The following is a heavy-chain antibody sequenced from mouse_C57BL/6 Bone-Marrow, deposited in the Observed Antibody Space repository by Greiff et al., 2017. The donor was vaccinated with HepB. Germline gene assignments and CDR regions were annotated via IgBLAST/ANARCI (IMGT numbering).Heavy chain of an antibody. CDR3: ARAVKYVRYFDY. J-gene: IGHJ2*01. CDR2: ISSGSSTI. D-gene: IGHD2-14*01. V-gene: IGHV5-17*01. Sequence: EVKVVESGGGLVKPGGSLKLSCAASGFTFSDYGMHWVRQAPEKGLEWVAYISSGSSTIYYADTVKGRFTISRDNAKNTLFLQMTSLRSEDTAMYYCARAVKYVRYFDYWGQGTTLTVSS. CDR1: GFTFSDYG.